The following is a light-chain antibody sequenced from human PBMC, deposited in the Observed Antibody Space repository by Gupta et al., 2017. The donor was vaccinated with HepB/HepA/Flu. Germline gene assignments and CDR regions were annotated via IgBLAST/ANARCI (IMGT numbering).Light chain of an antibody. CDR3: QRRSDWPRVT. J-gene: IGKJ4*01. CDR2: DAS. CDR1: QSVSNY. V-gene: IGKV3-11*01. Sequence: EIVLTQSPASLSLSPGARATLSCRASQSVSNYLAWYQHKPGQAPRLLIYDASTRATDIPARFSGSGSGTDFTLTINSLEPEDCAVYYCQRRSDWPRVTFGGGTRIEVK.